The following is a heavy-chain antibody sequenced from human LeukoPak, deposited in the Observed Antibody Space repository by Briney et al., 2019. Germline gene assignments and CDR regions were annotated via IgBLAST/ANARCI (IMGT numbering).Heavy chain of an antibody. Sequence: GGSLRLSCTASGFTLSNYEVKWVRQAPGKGLEWVSYINSGGTTTYYADSVKGRFTISRDSAKNSVYLQMNSLRAEATAVYYCARHTYSSGKFDCWGQGTLVTVS. D-gene: IGHD6-25*01. CDR1: GFTLSNYE. CDR3: ARHTYSSGKFDC. CDR2: INSGGTTT. V-gene: IGHV3-48*03. J-gene: IGHJ4*02.